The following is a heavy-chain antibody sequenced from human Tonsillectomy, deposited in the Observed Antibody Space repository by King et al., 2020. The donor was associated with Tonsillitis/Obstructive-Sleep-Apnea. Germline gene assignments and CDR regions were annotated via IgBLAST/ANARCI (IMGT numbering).Heavy chain of an antibody. D-gene: IGHD2-2*01. CDR3: ATDTLYCSSTSCSDPGRFDP. J-gene: IGHJ5*02. CDR2: FDPEDGET. V-gene: IGHV1-24*01. Sequence: QLVQSGAEVKKPGASVKVSCKVSGYTLTELSMHWVRQAPGKGLEWMGGFDPEDGETIYAQKFQGRFTMTEDTSTDTAYMELSSLGSEDTAVYYCATDTLYCSSTSCSDPGRFDPWGQGTLVTVSS. CDR1: GYTLTELS.